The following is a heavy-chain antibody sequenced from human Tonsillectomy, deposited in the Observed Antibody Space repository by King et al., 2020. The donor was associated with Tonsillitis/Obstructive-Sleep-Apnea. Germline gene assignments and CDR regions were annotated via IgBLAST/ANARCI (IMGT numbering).Heavy chain of an antibody. D-gene: IGHD2-21*01. CDR2: INHSGST. CDR1: GGSFSGYY. J-gene: IGHJ4*02. CDR3: ARGGDCDLSAPIKYDY. V-gene: IGHV4-34*01. Sequence: VQLQQWGAGLLKPSETLSLTCAVYGGSFSGYYWSWIRQPPGKGLEWIGEINHSGSTNYNPSLKSRVTISVDTSKNQFSLKLSSVTAADTAVYYCARGGDCDLSAPIKYDYWGQGTLVTVSS.